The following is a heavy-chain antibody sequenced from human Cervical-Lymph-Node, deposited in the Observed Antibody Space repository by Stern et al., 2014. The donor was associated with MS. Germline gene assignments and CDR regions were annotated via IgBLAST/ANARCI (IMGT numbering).Heavy chain of an antibody. J-gene: IGHJ4*02. Sequence: VQLEESGAEVREPGSSVKVSCKASGGNFNTHGFSWVRQAPGQGLEWMGRIIPIFGAPNYAQRFQGRVTITADESTNTAYMELSSLRSEDTAVYFCARILPSSAYYYFDYWGQGTLVTVSS. D-gene: IGHD3-3*01. CDR1: GGNFNTHG. CDR2: IIPIFGAP. V-gene: IGHV1-69*18. CDR3: ARILPSSAYYYFDY.